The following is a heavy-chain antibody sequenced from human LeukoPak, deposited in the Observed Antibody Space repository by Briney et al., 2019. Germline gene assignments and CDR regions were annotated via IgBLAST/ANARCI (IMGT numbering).Heavy chain of an antibody. J-gene: IGHJ4*02. CDR1: GYTFSNHY. CDR3: ARGYIAAAGTGY. V-gene: IGHV1-46*01. D-gene: IGHD6-13*01. CDR2: INPSEDGT. Sequence: ASVKVSCKASGYTFSNHYVHWVRQAPGQGLEWMGIINPSEDGTSYAQKFWGRVTMTRDTSISTAYMELSRLRSDDTAVYYCARGYIAAAGTGYWGQGTLVTVSS.